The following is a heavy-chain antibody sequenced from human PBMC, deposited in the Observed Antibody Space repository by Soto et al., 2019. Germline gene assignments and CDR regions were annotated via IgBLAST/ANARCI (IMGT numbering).Heavy chain of an antibody. CDR3: ARAAVVPAAQGPYYYYGMDV. Sequence: QVQLQESGPGLVKPSETLSLTCSVSGGSINSYWWSWIRQPAGKGLEWIGRVYSSGTTDYNPSLNSRATMSVETPKNQFSLKLSSVTAADTAVYYCARAAVVPAAQGPYYYYGMDVWGQGTTVTVSS. CDR1: GGSINSYW. J-gene: IGHJ6*02. CDR2: VYSSGTT. D-gene: IGHD2-2*01. V-gene: IGHV4-4*07.